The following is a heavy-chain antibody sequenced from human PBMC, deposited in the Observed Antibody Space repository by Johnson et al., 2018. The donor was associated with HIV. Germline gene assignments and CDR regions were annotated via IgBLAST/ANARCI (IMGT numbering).Heavy chain of an antibody. Sequence: EVQLVESGGGLVKPGGSLILSCAASGFTFSDYYMSWVRQAPGKGLEWVSVIYSGGSTYYADSVKGRFTISRDSSKNTLYLQMNSLRAEDTAMYYCARSPGEADAFDIWGQGTMVTVSS. J-gene: IGHJ3*02. CDR2: IYSGGST. D-gene: IGHD3-10*01. CDR1: GFTFSDYY. CDR3: ARSPGEADAFDI. V-gene: IGHV3-66*02.